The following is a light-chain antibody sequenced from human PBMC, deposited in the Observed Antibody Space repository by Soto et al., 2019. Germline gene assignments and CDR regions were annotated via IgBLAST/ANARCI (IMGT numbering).Light chain of an antibody. CDR2: GAS. Sequence: EIVLTQSPGTLSLSPGERATLSCRASQSVRNNYLAWYQQKPGQAPRRLIFGASGRASGIPDRFSGSGCGTDFTVTISRLEPEDFAVYYCQQYGSSPTFGQGTKVEIK. J-gene: IGKJ1*01. CDR3: QQYGSSPT. CDR1: QSVRNNY. V-gene: IGKV3-20*01.